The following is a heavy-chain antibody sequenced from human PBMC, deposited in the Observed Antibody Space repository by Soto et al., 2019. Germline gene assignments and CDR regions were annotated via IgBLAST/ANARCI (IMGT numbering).Heavy chain of an antibody. V-gene: IGHV4-30-2*01. Sequence: LQLQESGSGLVKPSQTLSLTCAVSGGSISSGGSSWSWIRQPPGKGLEWIGYIYHSGSTYYNPSLKCRVTISGDRSKKQFSLKLSSVTAADTAVYDCARVPSPWGQGTLVTVSS. CDR2: IYHSGST. CDR3: ARVPSP. J-gene: IGHJ5*02. CDR1: GGSISSGGSS.